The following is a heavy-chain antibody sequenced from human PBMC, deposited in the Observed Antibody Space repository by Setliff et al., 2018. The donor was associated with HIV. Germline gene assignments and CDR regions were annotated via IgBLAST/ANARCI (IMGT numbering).Heavy chain of an antibody. CDR3: ARQGLTMNPGVPAPILYFFDY. D-gene: IGHD3-10*01. V-gene: IGHV4-39*01. J-gene: IGHJ4*02. CDR1: GGSIISSSYY. Sequence: SETLSLTCTVSGGSIISSSYYWGWIRLPPGRGLEWIGSMYYRGTTYNNPSLKSRATFSADTSKNQFSLNLNSVTATDTAVYFCARQGLTMNPGVPAPILYFFDYWGQGILVTVSS. CDR2: MYYRGTT.